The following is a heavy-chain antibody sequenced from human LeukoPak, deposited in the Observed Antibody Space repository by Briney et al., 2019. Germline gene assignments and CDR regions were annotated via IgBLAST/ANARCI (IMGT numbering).Heavy chain of an antibody. CDR3: ARSNRRGLINGFGYYFDY. J-gene: IGHJ4*02. V-gene: IGHV3-33*01. Sequence: GRSLRLSCAASGFTFSSYGMHWVRQAPGKGLEWVAFIRYDGSNKYYADSVKGRFTISRDNSKNTLYLQMNSLRAEDTAVYYCARSNRRGLINGFGYYFDYWGQGTLVTVSS. CDR1: GFTFSSYG. CDR2: IRYDGSNK. D-gene: IGHD3-10*01.